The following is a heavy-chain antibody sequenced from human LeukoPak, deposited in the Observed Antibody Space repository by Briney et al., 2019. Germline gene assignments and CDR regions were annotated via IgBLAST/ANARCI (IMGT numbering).Heavy chain of an antibody. V-gene: IGHV3-30*04. CDR3: ARDRESSGWPDY. Sequence: GGSLRLSCAASRFTFSSYAMHWVRQAPGKGLEWVAVISYDGSNKYYADSVKGRFTISRDNSKNTLYLQMNSLRAEDTAVYYCARDRESSGWPDYWGQGTLVTVSS. D-gene: IGHD6-19*01. CDR1: RFTFSSYA. CDR2: ISYDGSNK. J-gene: IGHJ4*02.